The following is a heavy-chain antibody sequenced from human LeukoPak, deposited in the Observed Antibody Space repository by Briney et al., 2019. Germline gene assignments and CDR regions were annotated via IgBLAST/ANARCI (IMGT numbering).Heavy chain of an antibody. Sequence: GASVKVSCKASGYTFTSYDINWVRQATGQGLEWMGWMNPNSGNTGFAQKFQGRVTITRNTSISTAYMELSSLRSEDTAVYYCARGGRGIVVVPAATHYYYYYYMDVWGQGTLVTVSS. CDR2: MNPNSGNT. D-gene: IGHD2-2*01. V-gene: IGHV1-8*03. J-gene: IGHJ6*03. CDR3: ARGGRGIVVVPAATHYYYYYYMDV. CDR1: GYTFTSYD.